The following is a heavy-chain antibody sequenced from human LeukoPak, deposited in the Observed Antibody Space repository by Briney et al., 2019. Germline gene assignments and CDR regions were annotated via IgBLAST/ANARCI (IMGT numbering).Heavy chain of an antibody. Sequence: SETLSLACAVSGVSLSGYYWGWIRQTPGKGLEWIGEINHSGRTNYNPSLKSRVTISADTSKNQFSLELRSVTAADTAVYYCASSGYAGHFDHWGQGTLVTVSS. D-gene: IGHD5-12*01. CDR2: INHSGRT. CDR3: ASSGYAGHFDH. CDR1: GVSLSGYY. J-gene: IGHJ4*02. V-gene: IGHV4-34*01.